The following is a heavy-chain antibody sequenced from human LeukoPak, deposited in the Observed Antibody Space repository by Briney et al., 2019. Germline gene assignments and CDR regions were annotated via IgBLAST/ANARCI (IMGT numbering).Heavy chain of an antibody. Sequence: GGSLRLSCVASGFAFSRYWMHWVRQAPGKGLVWVSRINSDGSTTIYADSVRGRFTISRDNAKNTLYLQMNSLRAEDTAVYFCASGPTGFAWGQGTLVTVSS. J-gene: IGHJ5*02. D-gene: IGHD1-14*01. CDR3: ASGPTGFA. V-gene: IGHV3-74*01. CDR2: INSDGSTT. CDR1: GFAFSRYW.